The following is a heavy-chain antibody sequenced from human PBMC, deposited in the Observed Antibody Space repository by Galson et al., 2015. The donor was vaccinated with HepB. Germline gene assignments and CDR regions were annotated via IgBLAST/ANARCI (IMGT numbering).Heavy chain of an antibody. V-gene: IGHV3-21*01. J-gene: IGHJ6*02. CDR1: GFTFSSYS. D-gene: IGHD6-13*01. CDR3: ARDASGIAAAGTPIDYYGMDV. CDR2: ISSSSYI. Sequence: SLRLSCAASGFTFSSYSMNWVRQAPGKGLEWVSSISSSSYIYYADSVKGRFTISRDNAKNSLYLQMNSLRAEDTAVYYCARDASGIAAAGTPIDYYGMDVWGQGTTVTVSS.